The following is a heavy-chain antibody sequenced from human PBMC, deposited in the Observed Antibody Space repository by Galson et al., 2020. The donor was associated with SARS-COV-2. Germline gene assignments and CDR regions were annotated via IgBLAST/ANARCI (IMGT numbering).Heavy chain of an antibody. Sequence: SETLSLTCTVSGGSISSSSYYWGWIRQPPGKGLEWIGSIYYSGSTYYNPSLKSRVTISVDTSKNQFSLKLSSVTAADTAVYYCARLYYDFWSGYHSDYYYYMDVWGKGTTVTVSS. CDR1: GGSISSSSYY. J-gene: IGHJ6*03. D-gene: IGHD3-3*01. V-gene: IGHV4-39*07. CDR2: IYYSGST. CDR3: ARLYYDFWSGYHSDYYYYMDV.